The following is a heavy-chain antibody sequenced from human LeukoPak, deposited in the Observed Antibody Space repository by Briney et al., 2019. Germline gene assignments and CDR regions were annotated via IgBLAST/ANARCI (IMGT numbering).Heavy chain of an antibody. Sequence: GGSLRLSCAASGFTFSSYSMNWVRQAPGKGLEWVSSISSSSSYIYYADSVKGRFTISRDNAKNSLYLQMNSLRAEDTAVYYCARVSDFWSGLNPFGYWGQGTLVTVSS. V-gene: IGHV3-21*01. CDR1: GFTFSSYS. D-gene: IGHD3-3*01. CDR2: ISSSSSYI. J-gene: IGHJ4*02. CDR3: ARVSDFWSGLNPFGY.